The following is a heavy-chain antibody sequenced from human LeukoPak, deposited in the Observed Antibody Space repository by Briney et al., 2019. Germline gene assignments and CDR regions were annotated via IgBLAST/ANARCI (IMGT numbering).Heavy chain of an antibody. J-gene: IGHJ6*03. Sequence: PSETLSLTCTVSGGSISSYSWSWIRQPAVKGLEWIGEINHSGSTNYNPSLKSRVTISVDTSKNQFSLKLSSVTAADTAVYYCARDRGFMVRGSRRGYDDYYYYMDVWGKGTTVTISS. V-gene: IGHV4-34*01. D-gene: IGHD3-10*01. CDR2: INHSGST. CDR3: ARDRGFMVRGSRRGYDDYYYYMDV. CDR1: GGSISSYS.